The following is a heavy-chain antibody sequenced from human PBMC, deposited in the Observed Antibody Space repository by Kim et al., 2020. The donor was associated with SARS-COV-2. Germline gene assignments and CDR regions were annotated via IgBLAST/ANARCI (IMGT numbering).Heavy chain of an antibody. Sequence: GGSLRLSCAASGFTFSSYAMSWVRQAPGKGLEWVSAISGSGGSTYYADSVKGRFTISRDNSKNTLYLQMNSLRAEDTAVYYCAKNIAANPVSYYGMDVWGQGTTVTVSS. CDR1: GFTFSSYA. CDR3: AKNIAANPVSYYGMDV. J-gene: IGHJ6*02. CDR2: ISGSGGST. V-gene: IGHV3-23*01. D-gene: IGHD6-13*01.